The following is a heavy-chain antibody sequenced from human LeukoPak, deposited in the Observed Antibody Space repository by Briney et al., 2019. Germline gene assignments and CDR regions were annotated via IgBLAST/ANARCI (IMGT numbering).Heavy chain of an antibody. CDR2: ISSSGSTI. CDR1: GFTFSSYE. D-gene: IGHD2-15*01. CDR3: ARDGSGRYWYFDL. V-gene: IGHV3-48*03. Sequence: GGSLRLSCAASGFTFSSYEMNWVRQAPGKGLEWVSYISSSGSTIYYADSVKGRFTISGDNAKSSLYLQMNSLRAEDTAVYYCARDGSGRYWYFDLWGRGTLVTVSS. J-gene: IGHJ2*01.